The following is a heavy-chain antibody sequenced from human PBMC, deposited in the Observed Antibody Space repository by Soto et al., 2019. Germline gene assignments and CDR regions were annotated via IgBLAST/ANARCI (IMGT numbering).Heavy chain of an antibody. V-gene: IGHV4-4*07. CDR1: GAYVSDFS. Sequence: QVQPLESGPGLVKPWDTLSLTCTVSGAYVSDFSWSWIRQPAGKGLEWIGRITVNGITQYSPSIRSRVTMSMGTSRNQFSLNLQSAPAAATALYYCARESGENWTYEAHWGQGTLVTVSS. CDR3: ARESGENWTYEAH. J-gene: IGHJ1*01. CDR2: ITVNGIT. D-gene: IGHD1-7*01.